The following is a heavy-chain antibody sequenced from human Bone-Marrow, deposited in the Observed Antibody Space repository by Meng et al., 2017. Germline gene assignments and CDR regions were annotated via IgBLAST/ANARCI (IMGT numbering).Heavy chain of an antibody. CDR2: INPNSGDT. CDR3: ARWSSDRGYYTHFDY. Sequence: ASVKVSCKASGYTFTGYYLHWVRQAPGQGLEWMGWINPNSGDTNYAQHFQGGVTMTRDTFISTAHMELTRLRSDDTAVYYCARWSSDRGYYTHFDYWGQGTLVTVSS. D-gene: IGHD3-3*01. V-gene: IGHV1-2*02. CDR1: GYTFTGYY. J-gene: IGHJ4*02.